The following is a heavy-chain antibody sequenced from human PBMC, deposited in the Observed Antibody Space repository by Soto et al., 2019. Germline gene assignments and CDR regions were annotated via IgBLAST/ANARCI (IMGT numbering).Heavy chain of an antibody. J-gene: IGHJ3*01. CDR1: GFSFSNYG. Sequence: GGSLRLSCAASGFSFSNYGMQWVRQAPGKGLEWVAFIWYDGSNRYYADSVKGRFTITRDNPKKTVYLQMNSLRAEDTAVYYCSKARPSGGYYYVEAFDVWGQGTMVTVSS. CDR3: SKARPSGGYYYVEAFDV. V-gene: IGHV3-30*02. CDR2: IWYDGSNR. D-gene: IGHD3-22*01.